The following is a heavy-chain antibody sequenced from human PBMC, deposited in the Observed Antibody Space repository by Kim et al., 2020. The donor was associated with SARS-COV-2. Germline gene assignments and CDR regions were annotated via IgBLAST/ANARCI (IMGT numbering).Heavy chain of an antibody. Sequence: YTDYAVSVKSRITINPDTSKNQFSLQLNSGTPDDTAVYYCARESGRSLAYWGQGPLVTVSS. CDR3: ARESGRSLAY. D-gene: IGHD1-26*01. V-gene: IGHV6-1*01. CDR2: YT. J-gene: IGHJ4*02.